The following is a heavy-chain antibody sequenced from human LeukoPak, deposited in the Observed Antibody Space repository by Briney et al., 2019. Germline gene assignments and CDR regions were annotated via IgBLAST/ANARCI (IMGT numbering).Heavy chain of an antibody. J-gene: IGHJ4*02. CDR1: GGTFSSYP. CDR2: IIPIFGTA. CDR3: AREVMAHEPYDSSGYYHGTRYYFDY. D-gene: IGHD3-22*01. Sequence: SVKVSCKASGGTFSSYPISWVRQAPGQGLEWMGGIIPIFGTANYAQKFQGRVTITTDESTSTAYMELSSLRSEDTAVYYCAREVMAHEPYDSSGYYHGTRYYFDYWGQGTLVTVSS. V-gene: IGHV1-69*05.